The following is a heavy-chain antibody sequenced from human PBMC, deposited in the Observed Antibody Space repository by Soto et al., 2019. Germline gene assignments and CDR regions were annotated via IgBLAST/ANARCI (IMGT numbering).Heavy chain of an antibody. CDR1: GDSISSADYY. CDR3: ARDLWVEPELYYYGMDV. CDR2: IFYSGTT. J-gene: IGHJ6*02. D-gene: IGHD1-1*01. Sequence: PSETLSLTCTVSGDSISSADYYWSWIRQTPGEGLEWIGHIFYSGTTYYNPSLKSRLTISVDTSKNHFSLRLTSVTAADTAVYYCARDLWVEPELYYYGMDVWGQGTTVTV. V-gene: IGHV4-30-4*01.